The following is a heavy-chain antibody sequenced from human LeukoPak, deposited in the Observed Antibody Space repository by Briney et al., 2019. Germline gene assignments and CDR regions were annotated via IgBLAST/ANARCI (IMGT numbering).Heavy chain of an antibody. J-gene: IGHJ3*02. CDR3: AKDGTMYDFGAFDI. V-gene: IGHV3-33*06. CDR1: GFNFGIYG. Sequence: TGGSLRLSCAASGFNFGIYGMHWVRQAPGKGLEWVAVMWDDGTNENYVDSVKGRFTISRDNGKKTLYLQMNSLRAEDTAVYYCAKDGTMYDFGAFDIWGQGTMVTVSS. CDR2: MWDDGTNE. D-gene: IGHD3-3*01.